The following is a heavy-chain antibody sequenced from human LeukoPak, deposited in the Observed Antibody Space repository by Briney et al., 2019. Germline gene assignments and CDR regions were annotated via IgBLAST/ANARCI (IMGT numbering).Heavy chain of an antibody. CDR2: INHSGST. CDR3: AAGDGYNLTPLDY. CDR1: GGSFSGYY. J-gene: IGHJ4*02. V-gene: IGHV4-34*01. D-gene: IGHD5-24*01. Sequence: SSETLSLTCAVYGGSFSGYYWSWIRQPPGKGLEWIGEINHSGSTNYNPSLKSRVTISVDTSKNQFSLKLSSVTAADTAVYYCAAGDGYNLTPLDYWGQGTLVTVSS.